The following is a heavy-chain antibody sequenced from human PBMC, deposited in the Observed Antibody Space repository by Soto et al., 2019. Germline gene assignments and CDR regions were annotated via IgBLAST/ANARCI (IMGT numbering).Heavy chain of an antibody. J-gene: IGHJ5*02. Sequence: SETLSLTCAVSGGSIISASYSWNWIRQSPGRGLEWIGHIYSSGSTYYNPSLKSRVSISVDTSNNQFSLKLTSVTAADTAVYFCAREDAARIERWFDAWGQGILVTVSS. V-gene: IGHV4-31*11. D-gene: IGHD6-6*01. CDR3: AREDAARIERWFDA. CDR1: GGSIISASYS. CDR2: IYSSGST.